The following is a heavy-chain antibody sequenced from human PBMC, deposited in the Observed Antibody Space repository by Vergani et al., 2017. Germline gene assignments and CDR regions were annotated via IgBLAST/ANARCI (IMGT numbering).Heavy chain of an antibody. CDR3: AKENGDSFFDY. D-gene: IGHD4-17*01. J-gene: IGHJ4*02. CDR1: GFTFSSYA. CDR2: ISESGDNT. Sequence: EVQLLESGGGSAQPGESLRLSCVASGFTFSSYAMSWVRQAPGKGLEWVSAISESGDNTYYPDSVRGRFTISRDNSKNTVYLQLNSLRAEDTAVYYCAKENGDSFFDYWGQGTLVTVSS. V-gene: IGHV3-23*01.